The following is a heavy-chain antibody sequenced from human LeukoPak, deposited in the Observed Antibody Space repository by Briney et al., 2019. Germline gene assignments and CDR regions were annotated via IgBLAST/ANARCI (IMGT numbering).Heavy chain of an antibody. D-gene: IGHD6-19*01. V-gene: IGHV4-59*01. Sequence: SETLSLTCTVSGGSISSYYWSWIRQPPGKGLEWIGYIYYSGSTNYNPSLKSRVTISVDTSKNQFSLKLSSVTTADTAVYYCAREASGFDYWGQGTLVTVSS. CDR3: AREASGFDY. CDR1: GGSISSYY. CDR2: IYYSGST. J-gene: IGHJ4*02.